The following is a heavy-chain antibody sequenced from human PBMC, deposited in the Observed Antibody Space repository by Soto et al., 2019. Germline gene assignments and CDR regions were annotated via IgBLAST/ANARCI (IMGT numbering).Heavy chain of an antibody. D-gene: IGHD3-9*01. CDR2: ISYDGSNK. V-gene: IGHV3-30-3*01. Sequence: QVQLVESGGGVVQPGRSLRLSCAASGFTFSSYAMHWVRQAPGKGLEWVAVISYDGSNKYYADSVKGRFTISRDNSKNTLYLQMNILRAEDTAVYYCARGKRYFDWSHMLYWGQGTLVTVSS. J-gene: IGHJ4*02. CDR1: GFTFSSYA. CDR3: ARGKRYFDWSHMLY.